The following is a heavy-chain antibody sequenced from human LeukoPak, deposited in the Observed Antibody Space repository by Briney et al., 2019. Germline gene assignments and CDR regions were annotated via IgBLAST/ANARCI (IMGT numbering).Heavy chain of an antibody. V-gene: IGHV4-61*02. CDR3: ARSAVVPAAGLTYYYGMDV. Sequence: SRTLSLTCTVSGGSISSGTYYWSWIRQPAGTGLEWIGRIYTSGSTKYNPSLKSRVTISLDTSKKQFSLKMSSVTAADTAVYYCARSAVVPAAGLTYYYGMDVWGQGTTVTVSS. CDR1: GGSISSGTYY. J-gene: IGHJ6*02. D-gene: IGHD2-15*01. CDR2: IYTSGST.